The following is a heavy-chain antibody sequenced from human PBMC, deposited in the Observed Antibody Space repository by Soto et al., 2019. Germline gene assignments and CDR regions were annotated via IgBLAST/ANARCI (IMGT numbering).Heavy chain of an antibody. CDR3: ARELVPYDFWSGPIDY. CDR1: GFTFSSYA. CDR2: ISNDGSNK. D-gene: IGHD3-3*01. V-gene: IGHV3-30-3*01. Sequence: GGSLRLSCAASGFTFSSYAMHWVRQAPGKGLEWVAVISNDGSNKYYADSVKGRFTISRDNSKNTLYLQMNSLRAEDTAVYYCARELVPYDFWSGPIDYWGQGTLVTVSS. J-gene: IGHJ4*02.